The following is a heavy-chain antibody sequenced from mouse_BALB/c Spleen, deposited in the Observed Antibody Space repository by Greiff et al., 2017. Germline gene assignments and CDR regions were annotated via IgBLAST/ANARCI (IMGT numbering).Heavy chain of an antibody. Sequence: VHVKQSGAELVKPGASVKLSCTASGFNIKDTYMHWVKQRPEQGLEWIGRIDPANGNTKYDPKFQGKATITADTSSNTAYLQLSSLTSEDTAVYYCARWMDYWGQGTSVTVSS. CDR2: IDPANGNT. J-gene: IGHJ4*01. V-gene: IGHV14-3*02. CDR1: GFNIKDTY. CDR3: ARWMDY.